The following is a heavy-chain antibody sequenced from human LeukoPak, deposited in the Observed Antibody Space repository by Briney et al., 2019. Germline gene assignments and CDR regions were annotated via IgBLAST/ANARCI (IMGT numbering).Heavy chain of an antibody. CDR3: ATQGGERWLQFQGSKGDYYYYYYMDV. CDR2: IIPIFGTA. Sequence: AASVKVSCTASGGTFSSYAISWVRQAPGQGLEWMGGIIPIFGTANYAQKFQGRVTITTDESTSTAYMELSSLRSEDTAVYYCATQGGERWLQFQGSKGDYYYYYYMDVWGKGTTVTVSS. J-gene: IGHJ6*03. V-gene: IGHV1-69*05. CDR1: GGTFSSYA. D-gene: IGHD5-24*01.